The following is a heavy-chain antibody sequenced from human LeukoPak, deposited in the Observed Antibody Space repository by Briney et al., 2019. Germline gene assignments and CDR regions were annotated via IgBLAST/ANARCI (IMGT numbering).Heavy chain of an antibody. CDR2: IRKDESVK. J-gene: IGHJ3*01. CDR3: ARDDNYYDTSGHFFDAFTL. D-gene: IGHD3-22*01. CDR1: GFMFSSYW. Sequence: PGGSLRLSCAASGFMFSSYWMSWVRRAPGKGLEWVANIRKDESVKHYVDSVKGRFTISRDNAKNLLYLQMNSLRVEDTAVYFCARDDNYYDTSGHFFDAFTLWGQGTMVTVSS. V-gene: IGHV3-7*01.